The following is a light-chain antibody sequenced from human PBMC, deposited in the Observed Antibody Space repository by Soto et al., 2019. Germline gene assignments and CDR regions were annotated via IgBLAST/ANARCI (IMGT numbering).Light chain of an antibody. J-gene: IGKJ1*01. CDR3: QQYNNWLWT. CDR2: GAS. CDR1: QSVNSN. V-gene: IGKV3-15*01. Sequence: EIVMTQSPATLSVSPGERATLSCRASQSVNSNLVWYQQKPGQAPRLLIYGASTRATGIPARFSGSGSVTEFTLTIRSLQSEDFSVYYCQQYNNWLWTFGQEKKVEIK.